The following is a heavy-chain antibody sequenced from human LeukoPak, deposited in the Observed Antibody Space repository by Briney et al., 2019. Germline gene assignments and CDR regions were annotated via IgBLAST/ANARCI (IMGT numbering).Heavy chain of an antibody. Sequence: WETLSLTSTVSGGSLSGYYWSWIRQPPGKGLEWIGRIYTSGSTNYNPSPKSRVTMSVDTPKNQFSLKLSSVTAADTAVYYCARDYYDSSGYYVIEAFDIWGQGTMVTVSS. D-gene: IGHD3-22*01. CDR2: IYTSGST. V-gene: IGHV4-4*07. CDR1: GGSLSGYY. J-gene: IGHJ3*02. CDR3: ARDYYDSSGYYVIEAFDI.